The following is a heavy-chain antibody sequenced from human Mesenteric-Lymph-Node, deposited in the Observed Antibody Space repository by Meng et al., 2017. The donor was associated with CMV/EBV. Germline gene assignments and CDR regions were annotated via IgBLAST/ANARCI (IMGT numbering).Heavy chain of an antibody. CDR3: ARGTLSHQREDALDI. CDR1: GFTFSTYT. CDR2: ISQNSIHI. Sequence: GESLKISCAASGFTFSTYTMNWVRQAPGKGLEWVSSISQNSIHIYYAESMKGQFTISRDNAKNSLYLQLNRLTAEDTAVYYCARGTLSHQREDALDIWGQGTMVTVSS. J-gene: IGHJ3*02. D-gene: IGHD1-26*01. V-gene: IGHV3-21*01.